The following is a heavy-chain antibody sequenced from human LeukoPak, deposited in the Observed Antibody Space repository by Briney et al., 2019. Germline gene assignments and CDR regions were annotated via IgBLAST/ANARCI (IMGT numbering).Heavy chain of an antibody. J-gene: IGHJ1*01. CDR1: GFTFSSYA. CDR2: ISGSGGST. D-gene: IGHD3-3*01. V-gene: IGHV3-23*01. Sequence: HPGGSLRLSCAASGFTFSSYAMSWVRQAPGKGLEWVSAISGSGGSTYYADSVKGRFTISRDNSKNTLYLQMNSLRAEDTAVYYCAKDNFTIFGVVINRPQIPQHWGQGTLVTVSS. CDR3: AKDNFTIFGVVINRPQIPQH.